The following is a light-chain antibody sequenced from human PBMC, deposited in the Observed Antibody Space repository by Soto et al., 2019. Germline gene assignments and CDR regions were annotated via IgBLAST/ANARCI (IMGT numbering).Light chain of an antibody. V-gene: IGKV1-27*01. Sequence: DIQMTQSPSSLSASVGDRVTITCRASQDINNFLAWYKQKPGKVTKLLIYAASTLQSGVPSRFSGSGSGTDFTLTISSLQPEDVATYSCQKYNSAPLTFGGGTKVEIK. CDR3: QKYNSAPLT. J-gene: IGKJ4*01. CDR2: AAS. CDR1: QDINNF.